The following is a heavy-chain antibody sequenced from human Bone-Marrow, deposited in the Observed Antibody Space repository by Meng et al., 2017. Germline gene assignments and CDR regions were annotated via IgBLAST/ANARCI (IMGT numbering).Heavy chain of an antibody. CDR3: ARSGIQLWLYY. CDR2: MNPNSGNT. V-gene: IGHV1-8*01. CDR1: GSPFTRYD. Sequence: QCGAEVTTPGASAKVPCKGSGSPFTRYDIHWVRQATGQGLEWMGWMNPNSGNTGDAQKFQGRVTMTRNTSISTAYMELSSLRSEDTAVYYCARSGIQLWLYYWGQGTLVTVSS. D-gene: IGHD5-18*01. J-gene: IGHJ4*02.